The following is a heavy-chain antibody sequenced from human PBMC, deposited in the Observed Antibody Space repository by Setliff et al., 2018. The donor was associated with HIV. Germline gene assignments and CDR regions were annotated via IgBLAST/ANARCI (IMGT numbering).Heavy chain of an antibody. CDR3: ARDPVITMMVGPKFYFDY. CDR1: GGSISSYY. J-gene: IGHJ4*02. V-gene: IGHV4-4*07. Sequence: PSETLSLTCTVSGGSISSYYWSWIRQPAGKGLEWIGRIFSSGSTSYNSSLKSRVTMSVDTSKNQFSLRLTSVTAADTAVYYCARDPVITMMVGPKFYFDYWGQGILGTVSS. CDR2: IFSSGST. D-gene: IGHD3-22*01.